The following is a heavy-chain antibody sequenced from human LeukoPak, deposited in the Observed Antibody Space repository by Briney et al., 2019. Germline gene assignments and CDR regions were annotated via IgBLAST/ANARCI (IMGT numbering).Heavy chain of an antibody. Sequence: GGSLRLSCAASGFTFRSDAMSWVRQAPGRGLEWVSGISGSGGTTYYADSVKGRFTISRDNSKNTLYLQMNSLRAEDTAVYYCAKHHCSSTSCYRVFDFWGQGTLVTVSS. D-gene: IGHD2-2*02. CDR1: GFTFRSDA. CDR3: AKHHCSSTSCYRVFDF. J-gene: IGHJ4*02. V-gene: IGHV3-23*01. CDR2: ISGSGGTT.